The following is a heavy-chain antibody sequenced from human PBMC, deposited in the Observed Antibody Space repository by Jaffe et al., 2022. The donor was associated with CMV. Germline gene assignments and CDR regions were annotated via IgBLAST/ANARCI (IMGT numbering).Heavy chain of an antibody. D-gene: IGHD2-21*02. CDR1: GGTISSDY. CDR2: IYYTGSI. J-gene: IGHJ4*02. CDR3: ARRVVTAGYDS. V-gene: IGHV4-59*08. Sequence: QVQLQESGPGLVKPSETLSLTCSVSGGTISSDYWSWIRQPPGKALEWIGYIYYTGSINYNPSLKSRVNISVDTSKNQFSLRLSSVTAADTAVYYCARRVVTAGYDSWGQGTLVTVSS.